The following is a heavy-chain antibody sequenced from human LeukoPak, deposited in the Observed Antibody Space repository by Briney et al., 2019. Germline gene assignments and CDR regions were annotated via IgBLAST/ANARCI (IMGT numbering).Heavy chain of an antibody. CDR1: EFTFSSYW. CDR3: VRWGVEAGMDY. D-gene: IGHD6-19*01. CDR2: ISLDGRDT. J-gene: IGHJ4*02. Sequence: PGESLRLSCEASEFTFSSYWMDWVRQPPAKGMEWVANISLDGRDTYYVESAKGRFTVSRDNVNKSTFLQMNSLRAEETAMYHCVRWGVEAGMDYWAQGTLVTVSS. V-gene: IGHV3-7*03.